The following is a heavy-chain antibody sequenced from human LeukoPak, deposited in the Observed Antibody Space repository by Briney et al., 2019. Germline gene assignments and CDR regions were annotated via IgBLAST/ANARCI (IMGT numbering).Heavy chain of an antibody. J-gene: IGHJ4*02. V-gene: IGHV4-59*01. CDR1: GGSISSYY. CDR2: IYYSGST. Sequence: PSETLSLTCTVSGGSISSYYWSWIRQPPGKGLEWIGYIYYSGSTNYNPSLKSRVTISVDTSKNQFSLKLSSVTAADTAVYYCARGAAVAGRGKDYFDYWGQGTLVTVSS. CDR3: ARGAAVAGRGKDYFDY. D-gene: IGHD6-19*01.